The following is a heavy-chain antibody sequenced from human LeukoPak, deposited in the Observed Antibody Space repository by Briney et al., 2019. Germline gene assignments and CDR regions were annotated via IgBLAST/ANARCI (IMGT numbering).Heavy chain of an antibody. V-gene: IGHV4-34*01. CDR2: IYYSGST. D-gene: IGHD6-13*01. CDR1: DGSFSGYY. Sequence: SETLSLTCAVYDGSFSGYYWSWIRQPPGKGLEWIGSIYYSGSTYYNPSLKSRVTISVDTSKNQFSLKLSSVTAADTAVYYCARWGPLSSSWSDYFDYWGQGTLVTVSS. CDR3: ARWGPLSSSWSDYFDY. J-gene: IGHJ4*02.